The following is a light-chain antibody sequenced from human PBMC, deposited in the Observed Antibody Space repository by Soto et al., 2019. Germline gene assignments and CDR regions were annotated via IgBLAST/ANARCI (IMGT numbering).Light chain of an antibody. V-gene: IGKV3-15*01. Sequence: IGRTQSPATLSLSPGERATLSCRASQSVNSDLAWYQQKPGQAPRLLIYDASTRAAGVPARFTGSGSETEFTRTISSLQSEDYAVYYCQHYNNWPPYTFGQGTKLEIK. J-gene: IGKJ2*01. CDR1: QSVNSD. CDR3: QHYNNWPPYT. CDR2: DAS.